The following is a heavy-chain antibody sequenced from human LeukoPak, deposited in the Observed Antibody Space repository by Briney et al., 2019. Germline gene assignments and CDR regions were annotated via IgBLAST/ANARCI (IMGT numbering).Heavy chain of an antibody. CDR2: ISSSGSAI. J-gene: IGHJ5*02. CDR3: AKDITIRDGYNP. D-gene: IGHD5-24*01. V-gene: IGHV3-48*03. Sequence: GGSLKLSCAASGFTFSNYEMNWVRQAPGKGLEWVSYISSSGSAIYYADSVKGRFTISRDNAKSSLYLQMNSLRAEDTAVYYCAKDITIRDGYNPWGQGTLVTVSS. CDR1: GFTFSNYE.